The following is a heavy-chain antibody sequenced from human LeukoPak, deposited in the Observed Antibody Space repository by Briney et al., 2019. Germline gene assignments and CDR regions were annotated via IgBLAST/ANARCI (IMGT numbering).Heavy chain of an antibody. D-gene: IGHD3-22*01. CDR1: GFTFSDYY. CDR2: ISSSGSTI. CDR3: ARLTTYCYDSSGYYGWFDP. J-gene: IGHJ5*02. V-gene: IGHV3-11*01. Sequence: GGSLRLSCAASGFTFSDYYMSWLRQAPGKGLEWVSYISSSGSTIYYADSVKGRFTISRDNAKNSLYLQMNSLRAEDTAVYYCARLTTYCYDSSGYYGWFDPWGQGTLVTVSS.